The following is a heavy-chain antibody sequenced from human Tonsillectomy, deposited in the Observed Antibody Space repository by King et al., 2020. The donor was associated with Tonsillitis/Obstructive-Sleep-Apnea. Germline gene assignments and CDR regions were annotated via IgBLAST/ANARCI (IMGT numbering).Heavy chain of an antibody. CDR3: AREGHRGYSGYDRDYYYYYMDV. CDR1: GFTFSDHY. Sequence: VQLVESGGGLVQPGGSLRLSCAASGFTFSDHYMDWVRQAPGKGLEWVGRTRNKANSYTTEYAASGKGRFTISRDDSKKSLYLQMKSLKTEDTAVYYCAREGHRGYSGYDRDYYYYYMDVWGKGTTVTVSS. D-gene: IGHD5-12*01. J-gene: IGHJ6*03. V-gene: IGHV3-72*01. CDR2: TRNKANSYTT.